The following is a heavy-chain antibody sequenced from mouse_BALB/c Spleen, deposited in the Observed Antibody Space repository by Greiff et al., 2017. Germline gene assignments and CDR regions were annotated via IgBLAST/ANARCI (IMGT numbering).Heavy chain of an antibody. CDR3: ARHGYDAY. J-gene: IGHJ3*01. Sequence: EVKVVESGGGLVKPGGSLKLSCAASGFAFSSYDMSWVRQTPEKRLEWVAYISSGGGSTYYPDTVKGRFTISRDNAKNTLYLQMSSLKSEDTAMYYCARHGYDAYWGQGTLVTVSA. D-gene: IGHD2-2*01. CDR2: ISSGGGST. V-gene: IGHV5-12-1*01. CDR1: GFAFSSYD.